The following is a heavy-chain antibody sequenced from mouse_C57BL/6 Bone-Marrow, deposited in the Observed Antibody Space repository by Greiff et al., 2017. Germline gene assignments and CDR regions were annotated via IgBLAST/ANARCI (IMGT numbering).Heavy chain of an antibody. V-gene: IGHV1-64*01. Sequence: QVQLQQPGAELVKPGASVKLSCKASGYTFTSYWMHWVKQRPGQGLEWIGMIHPNSGSTNYNEKFKSKATLTVDKSSSTAYMQLSSLTSEDSAVYDCAREVLYDGYYGYAMDYWGQGTSVTVSS. CDR3: AREVLYDGYYGYAMDY. CDR1: GYTFTSYW. D-gene: IGHD2-3*01. J-gene: IGHJ4*01. CDR2: IHPNSGST.